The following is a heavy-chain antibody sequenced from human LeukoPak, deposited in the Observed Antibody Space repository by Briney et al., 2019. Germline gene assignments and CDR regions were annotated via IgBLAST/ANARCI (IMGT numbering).Heavy chain of an antibody. D-gene: IGHD1-26*01. Sequence: SETLSLTCTVSGGSISSYYWSWIRQPPGKGLERIGYIYYSGSTNYNPSLKSRVTISVDTSKNQFSLKLSSVTAADTAVYYRARGGGHSGSYYYWGQGTLVTVSS. J-gene: IGHJ4*02. V-gene: IGHV4-59*01. CDR1: GGSISSYY. CDR3: ARGGGHSGSYYY. CDR2: IYYSGST.